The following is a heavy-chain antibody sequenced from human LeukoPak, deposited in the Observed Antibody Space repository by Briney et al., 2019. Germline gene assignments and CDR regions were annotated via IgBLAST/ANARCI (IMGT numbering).Heavy chain of an antibody. J-gene: IGHJ4*02. CDR1: GFSLSSYW. Sequence: GGSLRLSCAASGFSLSSYWMSWVRQAPGKGLEWVANIKQDESEKDYVDSVKGRFTISRDNAKNSLYLQMNSLRAEDTAVYYCARVASGWTPFDYWGQGTLVTVSS. CDR2: IKQDESEK. V-gene: IGHV3-7*01. CDR3: ARVASGWTPFDY. D-gene: IGHD6-19*01.